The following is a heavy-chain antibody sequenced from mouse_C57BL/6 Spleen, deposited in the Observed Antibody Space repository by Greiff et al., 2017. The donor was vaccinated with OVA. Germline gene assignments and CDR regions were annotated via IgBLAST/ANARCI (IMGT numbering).Heavy chain of an antibody. V-gene: IGHV5-17*01. Sequence: EVQLVESGGGLVKPGGSLKLSCAASGFTFSDYGMHWVRQAPEKGLEWVAYISSGSSTIYYADTVKGRFTISRDNAKNTLFLQMTSLRSEDTAMYYCAREWYYGSTWFAYWGQGTLVTVSA. J-gene: IGHJ3*01. CDR1: GFTFSDYG. CDR3: AREWYYGSTWFAY. CDR2: ISSGSSTI. D-gene: IGHD1-1*01.